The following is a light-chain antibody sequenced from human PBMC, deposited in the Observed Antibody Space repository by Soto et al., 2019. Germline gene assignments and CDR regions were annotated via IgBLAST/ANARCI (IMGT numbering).Light chain of an antibody. CDR2: DAS. J-gene: IGKJ4*01. Sequence: PGERATLSCRASQSVSSNYLAWYQQKPGQAPRLLIYDASSRASGIPDRFSGSGSGTDFTLTISRLEPEDFAVYYCQQYSNSPLTFGGGTNVEIK. CDR1: QSVSSNY. CDR3: QQYSNSPLT. V-gene: IGKV3-20*01.